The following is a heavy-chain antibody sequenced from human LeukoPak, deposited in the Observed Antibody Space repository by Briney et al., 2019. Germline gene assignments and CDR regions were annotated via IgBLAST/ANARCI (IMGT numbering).Heavy chain of an antibody. CDR2: MNPNSGNT. CDR3: ARGLYWSGGGTVDY. Sequence: ASVKVSCKASGYTFTSYDINWVRQATGQGLEWMGWMNPNSGNTGYAQKFQGRVAMTRNTSISTAYMELSSLRSEDTAVYYCARGLYWSGGGTVDYWGQGTLVTVSS. D-gene: IGHD1-1*01. CDR1: GYTFTSYD. V-gene: IGHV1-8*01. J-gene: IGHJ4*02.